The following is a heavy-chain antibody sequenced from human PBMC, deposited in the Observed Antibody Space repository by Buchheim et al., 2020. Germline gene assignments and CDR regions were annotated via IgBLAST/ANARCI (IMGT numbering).Heavy chain of an antibody. CDR3: ARHHYYGMDV. CDR1: GYTFTDYY. Sequence: QVQLVQSGAEVKKPGASVKASCKASGYTFTDYYMHWVRQAPGQGLEWMGRINPNSGDTNYAQKFQGRLTMTRDTSISPAYMELSRLGFDDTAVYYCARHHYYGMDVWGQGTT. V-gene: IGHV1-2*06. J-gene: IGHJ6*02. CDR2: INPNSGDT.